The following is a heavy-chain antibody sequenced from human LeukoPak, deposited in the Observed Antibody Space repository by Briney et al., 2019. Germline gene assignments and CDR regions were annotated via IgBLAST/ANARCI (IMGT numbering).Heavy chain of an antibody. CDR1: GGTFSSYA. V-gene: IGHV1-69*13. J-gene: IGHJ4*02. CDR2: IIPIFGTA. D-gene: IGHD3-10*01. CDR3: ARALDYYGSGGYFVY. Sequence: GASVKVSCKASGGTFSSYAISWVRQAPGQGLEWMGGIIPIFGTANYAQKFQGRVTITADESTSTAYMELSSLRSEDTAVYYCARALDYYGSGGYFVYWGQGTLVTVSS.